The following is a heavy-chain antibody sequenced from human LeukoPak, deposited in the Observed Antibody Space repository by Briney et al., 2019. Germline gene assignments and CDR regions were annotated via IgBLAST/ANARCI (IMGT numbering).Heavy chain of an antibody. Sequence: GGSLRLSCAASGFTFSSYAMSWVRQAPGKGLEWVSAISGSGGSTYYADSVKGRFTISRDNSKNTLYLQMNSLRAEDTAVYYCATLLAARTFGYWGQGTLVTVSS. D-gene: IGHD2-15*01. CDR3: ATLLAARTFGY. CDR2: ISGSGGST. V-gene: IGHV3-23*01. J-gene: IGHJ4*02. CDR1: GFTFSSYA.